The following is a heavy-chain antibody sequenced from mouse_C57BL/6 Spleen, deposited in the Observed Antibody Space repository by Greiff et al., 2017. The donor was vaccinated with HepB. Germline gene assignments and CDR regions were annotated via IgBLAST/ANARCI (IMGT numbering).Heavy chain of an antibody. CDR1: GFTFSSYG. D-gene: IGHD2-4*01. V-gene: IGHV5-6*01. J-gene: IGHJ4*01. CDR3: ARHWDYDGVYYAMDY. Sequence: EVKLVESGGDLVKPGGSLKLSCAASGFTFSSYGMSWVRQTPDKRLEWVATISSGGSYTYYPDSVKGRFTISRDNAKNTLYLQMSSLKSEDTAMYYCARHWDYDGVYYAMDYWGQGTSVTVSS. CDR2: ISSGGSYT.